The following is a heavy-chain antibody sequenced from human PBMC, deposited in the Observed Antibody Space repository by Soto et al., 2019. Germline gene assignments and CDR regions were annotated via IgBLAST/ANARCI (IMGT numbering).Heavy chain of an antibody. Sequence: LSLTCTAAGSSTNRYSWPCIRQPPGKRPEWIGFIYYSVITGYNPSLRSGDSIAVVTSKTQFSQMLSPVTAADTAVCYCPRSGPYAEGHRWGQGTLLTVSS. CDR3: PRSGPYAEGHR. J-gene: IGHJ4*02. CDR1: GSSTNRYS. V-gene: IGHV4-59*01. CDR2: IYYSVIT. D-gene: IGHD1-26*01.